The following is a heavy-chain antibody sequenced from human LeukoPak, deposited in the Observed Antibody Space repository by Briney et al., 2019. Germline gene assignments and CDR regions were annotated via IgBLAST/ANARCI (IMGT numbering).Heavy chain of an antibody. J-gene: IGHJ4*02. Sequence: PGGSLRLSCAASGFTFSTYSMNWVRQAPGKGLEWVSYITSSSTTIYYADSVKGRFTISRDNSKNTLYLQMNSLRAEDTAVYYCAKDDSSGYYYAYYFDYWGQGTLVTVSS. CDR1: GFTFSTYS. CDR2: ITSSSTTI. CDR3: AKDDSSGYYYAYYFDY. D-gene: IGHD3-22*01. V-gene: IGHV3-48*01.